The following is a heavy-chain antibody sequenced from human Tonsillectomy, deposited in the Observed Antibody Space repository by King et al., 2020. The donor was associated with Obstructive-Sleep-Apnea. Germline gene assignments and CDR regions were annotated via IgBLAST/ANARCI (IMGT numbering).Heavy chain of an antibody. CDR1: GGSISSYY. CDR3: ARGYSSSWYFFDY. CDR2: IYYSGST. Sequence: QLQESGPGLVTSLETLSLTCIVSGGSISSYYWTWSRQPPGKGLEWIGYIYYSGSTNYNPSLKSRVTISVDTPKNQFSLNLNSVTAADTAVYYCARGYSSSWYFFDYWGQGTLFTVSS. D-gene: IGHD6-13*01. V-gene: IGHV4-59*01. J-gene: IGHJ4*02.